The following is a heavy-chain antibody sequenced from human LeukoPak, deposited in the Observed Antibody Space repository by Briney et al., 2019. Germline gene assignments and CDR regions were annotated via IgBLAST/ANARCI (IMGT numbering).Heavy chain of an antibody. CDR3: ASFVYSTSSGFFDY. J-gene: IGHJ4*02. CDR1: GGSISSYH. D-gene: IGHD6-6*01. CDR2: IYYSGST. V-gene: IGHV4-59*01. Sequence: PSETLCLTCTVSGGSISSYHWSWIRQPPGKGLEWVGLIYYSGSTNYSPSLKSRVTTSSDTSKNKISLKLSSVTAADTAVYYCASFVYSTSSGFFDYWGQGTLVTVSS.